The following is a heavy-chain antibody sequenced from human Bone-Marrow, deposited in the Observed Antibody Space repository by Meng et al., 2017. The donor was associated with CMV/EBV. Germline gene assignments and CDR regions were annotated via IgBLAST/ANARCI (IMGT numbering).Heavy chain of an antibody. V-gene: IGHV3-48*02. CDR3: ARESDYFDAFAV. CDR1: GFTFSNYN. Sequence: GGSLRLSCTASGFTFSNYNMHWVRQAPGKGLEWVSYICGRCATIYYADSVKGRFTVSRDNAKNSLYLQMNSLRDEDTAVYFCARESDYFDAFAVWGQGKTVTGSS. CDR2: ICGRCATI. J-gene: IGHJ3*01. D-gene: IGHD2/OR15-2a*01.